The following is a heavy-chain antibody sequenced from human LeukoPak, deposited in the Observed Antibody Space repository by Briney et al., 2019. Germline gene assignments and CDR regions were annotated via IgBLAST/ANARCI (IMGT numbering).Heavy chain of an antibody. Sequence: SETLSLTCAVYGGSFSGYYWSWIRQPPGKGLEWIGEINHSGSTNYNPSLKSRVTITVDTSKNQFSLKLSSVAAADTAVYYGAKRPGIGRYDYWGQGTLVTVSS. V-gene: IGHV4-34*01. CDR2: INHSGST. D-gene: IGHD2-15*01. CDR3: AKRPGIGRYDY. CDR1: GGSFSGYY. J-gene: IGHJ4*02.